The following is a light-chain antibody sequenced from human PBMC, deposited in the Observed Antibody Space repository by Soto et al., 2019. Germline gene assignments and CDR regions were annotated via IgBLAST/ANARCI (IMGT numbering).Light chain of an antibody. CDR2: DAS. V-gene: IGKV1-9*01. CDR1: QGISSY. Sequence: IQLTNSPSSLTATLGDRVTTTSLASQGISSYLAWYQQKPGKAPKLLIYDASTLESGVPSRFSGSGSETQFTLTTSSLHPEDLATYCCQHHYTYTWTFGQGTKVDIK. CDR3: QHHYTYTWT. J-gene: IGKJ1*01.